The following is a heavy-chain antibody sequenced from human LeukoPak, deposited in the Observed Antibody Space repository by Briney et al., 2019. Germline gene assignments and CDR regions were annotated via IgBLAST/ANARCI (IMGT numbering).Heavy chain of an antibody. V-gene: IGHV3-23*01. CDR1: GFTFSSYA. J-gene: IGHJ3*02. CDR3: ASYCGGDCYSDAFDI. Sequence: PGGSLRLSCAASGFTFSSYAMSWVRQAPGKGLEWVSAISGSGGSTYYADSVKGRFTISRDNSKNTLYLQMNSLRAEDTAVYYCASYCGGDCYSDAFDIWGQGTMVTVSS. CDR2: ISGSGGST. D-gene: IGHD2-21*02.